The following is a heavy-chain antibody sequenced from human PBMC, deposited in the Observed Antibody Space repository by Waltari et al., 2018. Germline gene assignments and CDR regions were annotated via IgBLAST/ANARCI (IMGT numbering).Heavy chain of an antibody. Sequence: EVQLVASGGSLVQPGRSLRLSCAASGFRFDESAMHWVRQSPGKGLEWVSGINFNSDKINYADSVKGRFTIARDNAKNSLYLQINSLRAEDTALYYCVKGHYYDNNGYFDYWGQGTLVTVSS. CDR1: GFRFDESA. J-gene: IGHJ4*02. V-gene: IGHV3-9*01. CDR3: VKGHYYDNNGYFDY. CDR2: INFNSDKI. D-gene: IGHD3-22*01.